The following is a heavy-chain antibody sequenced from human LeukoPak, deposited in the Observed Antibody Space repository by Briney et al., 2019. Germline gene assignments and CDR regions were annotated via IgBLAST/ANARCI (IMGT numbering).Heavy chain of an antibody. Sequence: GGSLRLSCAASGFTFSSYSMNWVRQAPGKGLEWASYISSSSSTIYYADSVKGRFTISRDNAKSSLNLQMNSLREEDTAVYYCARCGGDQLTQYYYYGMDVWGQGTTVTVSS. CDR3: ARCGGDQLTQYYYYGMDV. CDR2: ISSSSSTI. CDR1: GFTFSSYS. J-gene: IGHJ6*02. V-gene: IGHV3-48*02. D-gene: IGHD2-2*01.